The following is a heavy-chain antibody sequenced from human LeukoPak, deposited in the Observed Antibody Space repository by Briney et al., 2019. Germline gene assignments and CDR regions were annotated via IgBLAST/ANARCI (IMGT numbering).Heavy chain of an antibody. V-gene: IGHV3-53*01. CDR2: IYAGGTT. J-gene: IGHJ4*02. CDR3: ARDPLGYCSGGRYSDCDY. Sequence: GGSLRLSCAASGFTFSSFSMIWVRQAPGKGLEWVSVIYAGGTTYYADSVKGRFTISRDNSKNTLYLQMNSLRAEDTAVYYCARDPLGYCSGGRYSDCDYWGQGTLVTVSS. D-gene: IGHD2-15*01. CDR1: GFTFSSFS.